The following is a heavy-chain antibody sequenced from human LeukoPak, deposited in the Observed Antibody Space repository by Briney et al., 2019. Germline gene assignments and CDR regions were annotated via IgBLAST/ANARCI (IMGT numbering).Heavy chain of an antibody. D-gene: IGHD3-22*01. CDR3: AKAMYYYDSSGHSPFDY. Sequence: GSGGSTYYAASVKGRFTISRDNSKNTLYLQMNSLRAEDTAVYYCAKAMYYYDSSGHSPFDYWAREPWSPSPQ. CDR2: GSGGST. V-gene: IGHV3-23*01. J-gene: IGHJ4*02.